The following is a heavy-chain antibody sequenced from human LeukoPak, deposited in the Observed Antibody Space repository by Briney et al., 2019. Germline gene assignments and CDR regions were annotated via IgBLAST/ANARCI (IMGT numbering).Heavy chain of an antibody. CDR2: IYYSGST. CDR1: GGSVSSGSYY. V-gene: IGHV4-61*01. CDR3: ARSSPYSGYDRDPFDI. Sequence: PETLSLTCTVSGGSVSSGSYYWSWIRQPPGKGLEWIGYIYYSGSTNYNPSLKSRVTISVDTSKNQFSLKLSSVTAADTAVYYCARSSPYSGYDRDPFDIWGQGTMVTVSS. J-gene: IGHJ3*02. D-gene: IGHD5-12*01.